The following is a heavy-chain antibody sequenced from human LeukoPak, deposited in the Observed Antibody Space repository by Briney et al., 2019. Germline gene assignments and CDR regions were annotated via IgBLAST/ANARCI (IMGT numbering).Heavy chain of an antibody. D-gene: IGHD2-2*01. CDR1: GGSVSIYY. CDR2: IYDSGST. Sequence: SETLSLTCTVSGGSVSIYYWSWIRQPPGKGLEWIGYIYDSGSTNYNPSLKSRVTISVDTSKNQFSLKLSSVTAADTAVYYCARRNNIVVVPAAIWFDPWGQGTLVTVSS. V-gene: IGHV4-59*02. CDR3: ARRNNIVVVPAAIWFDP. J-gene: IGHJ5*02.